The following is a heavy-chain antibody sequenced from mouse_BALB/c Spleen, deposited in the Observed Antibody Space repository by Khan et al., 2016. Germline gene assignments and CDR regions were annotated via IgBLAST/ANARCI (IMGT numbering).Heavy chain of an antibody. CDR2: IDPANGNT. Sequence: VQLQQSGAELVKPGASVKLSCTASGFNIKDNYIHWVKQRPEQDLEWIGRIDPANGNTKYDPKFQGKATITADTSSNTAYLQLSSLTSEDTAVYYCASLDYWGQGTILTVSS. CDR1: GFNIKDNY. CDR3: ASLDY. J-gene: IGHJ2*01. V-gene: IGHV14-3*02.